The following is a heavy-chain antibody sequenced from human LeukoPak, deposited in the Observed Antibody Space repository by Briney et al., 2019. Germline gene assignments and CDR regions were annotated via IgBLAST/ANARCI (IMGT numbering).Heavy chain of an antibody. V-gene: IGHV3-74*01. CDR1: GFTFSSYW. D-gene: IGHD2-15*01. CDR2: INSDGSST. Sequence: GGSLRLSCAASGFTFSSYWMHWVRQAPGKGLVWVSRINSDGSSTSYADSVKGRFTISRDNAKNTLYLQMNSLRAEDTAVYYCAPDCSGGSCYDNNWFDPWGQGTPVTVSS. J-gene: IGHJ5*02. CDR3: APDCSGGSCYDNNWFDP.